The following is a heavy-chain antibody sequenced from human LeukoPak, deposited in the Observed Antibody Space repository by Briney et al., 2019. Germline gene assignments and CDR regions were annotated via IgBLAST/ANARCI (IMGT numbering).Heavy chain of an antibody. V-gene: IGHV1-18*01. J-gene: IGHJ3*02. CDR1: GYTLTSYG. CDR2: ISAYNGNT. CDR3: ARDGPYCSSTSCHAGDAFDI. D-gene: IGHD2-2*01. Sequence: ASVKVSCKASGYTLTSYGISWVRQALGQGLEWMGWISAYNGNTNYAQKLQGRVTMTTDTSTSTAYMELRSLRSDDTAVYYCARDGPYCSSTSCHAGDAFDIWGQGTMVTVSS.